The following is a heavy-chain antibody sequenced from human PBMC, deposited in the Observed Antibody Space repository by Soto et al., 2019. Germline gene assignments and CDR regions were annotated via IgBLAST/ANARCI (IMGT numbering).Heavy chain of an antibody. CDR2: IIVSHDRP. J-gene: IGHJ6*03. Sequence: QGQLVQSGTAVKEPGASVRVSCKASGYTFTAHSVHCARQVPGQGLEWMGWIIVSHDRPRYAPQVQGRLTFETDRIATTAYMQLNRLEPEDTAVYFCASEPEDGVPGDNWGKGTTVVVSS. CDR3: ASEPEDGVPGDN. D-gene: IGHD2-8*01. CDR1: GYTFTAHS. V-gene: IGHV1-3*01.